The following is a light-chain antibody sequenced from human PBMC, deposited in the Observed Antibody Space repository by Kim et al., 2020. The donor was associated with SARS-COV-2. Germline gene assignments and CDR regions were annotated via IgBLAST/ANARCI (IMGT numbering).Light chain of an antibody. V-gene: IGKV3-20*01. J-gene: IGKJ1*01. CDR2: GAS. CDR3: HQYSMSVRT. Sequence: LDQGERATLSCKASQSVTSYLAWFQQKPGQAPRLLTYGASSRATAIPDRFSGSGSGTDFTLTISRLEPEDFAVYYCHQYSMSVRTFGQGTKVDIK. CDR1: QSVTSY.